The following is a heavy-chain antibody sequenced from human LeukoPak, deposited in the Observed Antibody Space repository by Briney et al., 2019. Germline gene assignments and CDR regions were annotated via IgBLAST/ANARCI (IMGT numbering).Heavy chain of an antibody. V-gene: IGHV1-69*13. Sequence: ASVKVSCKASGYTFTSYGISWVRQAPGQGLEWMGGIIPIFGTANYAQKFQGRVTITADESTSTAYMELSSLRSEDTAVYYCASSPTFKGPPEGYYYYMDVWGKGTTVTVSS. J-gene: IGHJ6*03. CDR2: IIPIFGTA. CDR3: ASSPTFKGPPEGYYYYMDV. CDR1: GYTFTSYG. D-gene: IGHD3-16*01.